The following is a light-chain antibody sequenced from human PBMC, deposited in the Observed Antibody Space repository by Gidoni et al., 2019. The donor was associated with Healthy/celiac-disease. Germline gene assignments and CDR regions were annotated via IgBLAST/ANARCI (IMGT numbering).Light chain of an antibody. V-gene: IGLV1-44*01. Sequence: QSVLTQPSPASGTPVLRVTISCSGSSSNIGSNTVYWYQPLPGTAPRLLIYSNNQRPSGVPDRFSGSKSGTSASLAISGLQSEDEADYYCAAWDDSLNGWVFGGGTKLTVL. CDR1: SSNIGSNT. CDR3: AAWDDSLNGWV. CDR2: SNN. J-gene: IGLJ3*02.